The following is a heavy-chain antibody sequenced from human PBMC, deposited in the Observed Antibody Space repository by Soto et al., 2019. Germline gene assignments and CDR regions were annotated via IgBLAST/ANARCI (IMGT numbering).Heavy chain of an antibody. D-gene: IGHD3-16*01. Sequence: QVQLVQSGVRLKKPGASLRFSGRVSGYTPLELSLHWVRQPLGKGLGWMGGFDPEDGETIYAQKFQGRVTMTEDTSTDTAYMELSSLRSEDTAVYYCATLEGGWPKIGYFDLWGRGTLVTVSS. J-gene: IGHJ2*01. CDR1: GYTPLELS. CDR3: ATLEGGWPKIGYFDL. CDR2: FDPEDGET. V-gene: IGHV1-24*01.